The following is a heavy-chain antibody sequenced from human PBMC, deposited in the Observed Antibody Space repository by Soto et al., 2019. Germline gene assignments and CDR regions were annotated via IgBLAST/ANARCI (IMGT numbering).Heavy chain of an antibody. Sequence: SETLSLTCAVSGVSISSGNWWTWVRQTPQRGLEYIGEIFHDGTANYYPSFERRVAISVDTSKNQFSLKLSSVTAADTAVYYCARVPFYYDSSGYYLKRQPFDYWGQGTLVTVSS. CDR2: IFHDGTA. J-gene: IGHJ4*02. CDR3: ARVPFYYDSSGYYLKRQPFDY. CDR1: GVSISSGNW. D-gene: IGHD3-22*01. V-gene: IGHV4-4*02.